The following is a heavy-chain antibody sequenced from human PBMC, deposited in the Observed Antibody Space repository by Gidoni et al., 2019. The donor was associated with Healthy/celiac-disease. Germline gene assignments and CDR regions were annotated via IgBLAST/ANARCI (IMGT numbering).Heavy chain of an antibody. J-gene: IGHJ4*02. Sequence: QVQLQESGPGLVKPSETLSLTCTVSGGSVSSGSYYWSWIRQPPGKGLEWIGYIYYSGSTNYNPSLKSRVTISVDTSKNQFSLKLSSVTAADTAVYYCARDSGELGVDYWGQGTLVTVSS. V-gene: IGHV4-61*01. CDR2: IYYSGST. CDR1: GGSVSSGSYY. D-gene: IGHD3-10*01. CDR3: ARDSGELGVDY.